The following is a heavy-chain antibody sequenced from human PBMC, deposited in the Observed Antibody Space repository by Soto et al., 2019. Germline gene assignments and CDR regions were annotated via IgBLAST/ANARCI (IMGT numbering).Heavy chain of an antibody. CDR2: ITPILGIT. J-gene: IGHJ3*02. CDR3: ARGPRGSLDI. V-gene: IGHV1-69*02. Sequence: ASVKVSCKSSGASFSSFTITWVRQAPGQGLEWMGRITPILGITDNAQRFQGRVTIIADKSTSTAYMELSSLRSDDTAVYFCARGPRGSLDIWGQGTMVTVSS. D-gene: IGHD3-10*01. CDR1: GASFSSFT.